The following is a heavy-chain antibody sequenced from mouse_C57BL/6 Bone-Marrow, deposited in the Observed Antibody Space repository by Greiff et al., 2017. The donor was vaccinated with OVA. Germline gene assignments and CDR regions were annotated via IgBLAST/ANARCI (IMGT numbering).Heavy chain of an antibody. CDR1: GFTFSDYG. J-gene: IGHJ1*03. CDR3: ARINYWYFDV. V-gene: IGHV5-17*01. Sequence: EVKLMESGGGLVKPGGSLKLSCAASGFTFSDYGMHWVRQAPEKGLEWVAYISSGSSTIYYADTVKGRFTISRDNAKNTLFLQMTSLRSEDTAMYYCARINYWYFDVWGRGPAVTVSS. CDR2: ISSGSSTI.